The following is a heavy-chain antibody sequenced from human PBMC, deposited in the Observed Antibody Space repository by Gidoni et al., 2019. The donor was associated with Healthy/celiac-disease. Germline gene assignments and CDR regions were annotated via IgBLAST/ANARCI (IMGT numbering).Heavy chain of an antibody. CDR1: GGSFSGYY. J-gene: IGHJ3*02. CDR3: ARGRGVAAASVRVCAFDI. CDR2: INHSGST. Sequence: QVQLQQWGAGLLKPSETLSLTCAVYGGSFSGYYWSWIRQPPGKGLEWIGEINHSGSTNYNPSLKSRVTISVDTSKNQFSLKLSSVTAADTAVYYCARGRGVAAASVRVCAFDIWGQGTMVTVSS. D-gene: IGHD6-13*01. V-gene: IGHV4-34*01.